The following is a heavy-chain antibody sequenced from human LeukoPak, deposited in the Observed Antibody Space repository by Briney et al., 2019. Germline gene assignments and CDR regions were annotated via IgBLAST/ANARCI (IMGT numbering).Heavy chain of an antibody. D-gene: IGHD4-17*01. CDR2: INHSGST. V-gene: IGHV4-34*01. J-gene: IGHJ4*02. Sequence: SETLSLTCAVYGGSFSGYYWSWIRQPPGKGLEWIGEINHSGSTNYNPSLKSRVTISVDTSKNQFSLKLSSVTAADTAVYYCARDPSGVTVTTKRGDYWGQGTLVTVSS. CDR3: ARDPSGVTVTTKRGDY. CDR1: GGSFSGYY.